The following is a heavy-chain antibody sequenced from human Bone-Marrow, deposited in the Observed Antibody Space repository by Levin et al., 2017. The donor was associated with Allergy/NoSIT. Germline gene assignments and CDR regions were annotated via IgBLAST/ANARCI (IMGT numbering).Heavy chain of an antibody. Sequence: GASVKVSCKASGGAFRSYAISWVRQAPGQGLEWMGGIIPLFGTTNYAQKFQGRVTMTADESTSTAYMELSSLRSEDTAVYYCARAVVGANNGLDVWGQGTTVTVSS. CDR1: GGAFRSYA. J-gene: IGHJ6*02. D-gene: IGHD1-26*01. CDR3: ARAVVGANNGLDV. V-gene: IGHV1-69*13. CDR2: IIPLFGTT.